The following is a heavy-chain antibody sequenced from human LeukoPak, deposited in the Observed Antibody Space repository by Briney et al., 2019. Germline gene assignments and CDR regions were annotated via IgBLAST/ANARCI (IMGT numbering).Heavy chain of an antibody. J-gene: IGHJ4*02. CDR1: GFTFSSYA. D-gene: IGHD3-10*01. Sequence: GGSLRLSCAASGFTFSSYAMSWVRQAPGKGLEWVSAISGSGGSTYYADSVKGRFTISRDNSKNTLYLQMNSLRAEDTAVYYCAKDRYGYYCGSGLFFDYWGQGTLVTVSS. CDR2: ISGSGGST. V-gene: IGHV3-23*01. CDR3: AKDRYGYYCGSGLFFDY.